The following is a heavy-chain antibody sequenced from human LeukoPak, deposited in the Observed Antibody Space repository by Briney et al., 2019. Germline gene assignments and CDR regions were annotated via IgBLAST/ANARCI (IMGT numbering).Heavy chain of an antibody. Sequence: GGSLRLSCAASGFTFSSYAMHWVRQAPGKGLEWVAVISYDGSNKYYADSVKGRFTISRDNSKNTLYLQMNSLRAEDTAVYYCAVEGRDGENDYWGQGTLVTVSS. J-gene: IGHJ4*02. CDR2: ISYDGSNK. D-gene: IGHD5-24*01. CDR3: AVEGRDGENDY. CDR1: GFTFSSYA. V-gene: IGHV3-30-3*01.